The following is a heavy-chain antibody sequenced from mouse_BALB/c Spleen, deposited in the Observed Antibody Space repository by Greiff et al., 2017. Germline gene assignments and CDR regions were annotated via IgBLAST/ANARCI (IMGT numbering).Heavy chain of an antibody. CDR1: GFTFSSYG. Sequence: EVKLMESGGDLVKPGGSLKLSCAASGFTFSSYGMSWVRQTPDKRLEWVATISSGGSYTYYPDSVKGRFTISRDNAKNTLYLQMSSLKSEDTAMYYCARHHYDYDVWFAYWGQGTLVTVSA. CDR2: ISSGGSYT. V-gene: IGHV5-6*01. CDR3: ARHHYDYDVWFAY. D-gene: IGHD2-4*01. J-gene: IGHJ3*01.